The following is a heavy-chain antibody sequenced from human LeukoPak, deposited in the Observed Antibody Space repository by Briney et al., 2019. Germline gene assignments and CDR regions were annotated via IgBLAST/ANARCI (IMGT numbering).Heavy chain of an antibody. CDR2: IIPIFGTA. CDR3: ALSRDGYNIYYFDY. V-gene: IGHV1-69*05. J-gene: IGHJ4*02. D-gene: IGHD5-24*01. Sequence: GASVKVSCKASGGTFSSYAISWVRQAPGQGLEWMGGIIPIFGTANYAQKFQGRVTITTDESTSTAYMELSSLRSEDTAVYYCALSRDGYNIYYFDYWGQGTLVTVSS. CDR1: GGTFSSYA.